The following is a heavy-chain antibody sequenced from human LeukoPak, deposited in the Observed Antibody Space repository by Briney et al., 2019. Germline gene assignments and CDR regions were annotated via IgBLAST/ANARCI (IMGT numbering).Heavy chain of an antibody. CDR3: ARAGDAFDI. CDR1: DDSLSRYY. V-gene: IGHV4-59*01. J-gene: IGHJ3*02. CDR2: MSYSGST. Sequence: SETLSLTCTVSDDSLSRYYWSWIRQSPGSGLEWIGYMSYSGSTNYNPSVKSRVSISLDTSRNQFSLKLSSVTAADTAVYYCARAGDAFDIWGQGTTVAVSS.